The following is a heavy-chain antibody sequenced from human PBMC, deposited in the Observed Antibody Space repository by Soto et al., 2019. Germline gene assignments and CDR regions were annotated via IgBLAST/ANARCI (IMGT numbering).Heavy chain of an antibody. CDR3: ARPGDNYNVLDY. D-gene: IGHD3-10*02. CDR1: GFTFSDYY. J-gene: IGHJ4*02. Sequence: GGSLRLSCAASGFTFSDYYMSWIRQAPGKGLEWLSYSSNSGTYTRYADSVKGRFSISRDNAKNSLFLQINSLRGEDTAIYYCARPGDNYNVLDYWGQGTPVTVSS. CDR2: SSNSGTYT. V-gene: IGHV3-11*06.